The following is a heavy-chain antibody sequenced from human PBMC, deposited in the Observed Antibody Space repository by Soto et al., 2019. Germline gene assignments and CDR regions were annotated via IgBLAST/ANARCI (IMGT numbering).Heavy chain of an antibody. CDR2: ISYDGSNK. CDR1: GFTFSSYG. D-gene: IGHD6-19*01. J-gene: IGHJ6*02. Sequence: QVQLVESGGGVVQPGRSLRLSCAASGFTFSSYGMHWVRQAPGKGLEWVAVISYDGSNKYYADSVKGRFTISRDNSKNTRYLQMNSLRAEDTAVYYCAKVRYSSGFGGMDVWGQGTTVTVSS. CDR3: AKVRYSSGFGGMDV. V-gene: IGHV3-30*18.